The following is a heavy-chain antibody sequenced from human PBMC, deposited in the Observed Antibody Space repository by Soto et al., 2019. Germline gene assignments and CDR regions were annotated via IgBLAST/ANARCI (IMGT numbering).Heavy chain of an antibody. CDR2: INHSGST. CDR1: GGSFSGYY. J-gene: IGHJ5*02. V-gene: IGHV4-34*01. Sequence: SETLSLTCAVYGGSFSGYYWSWIRQPPGKGLEWIGEINHSGSTNYNPSLKSRVTISVDTSKNQFSLKLSSVTAADTAVYYCARGQGYIWGSYRYPHWFDPWGQGTLVTVSS. D-gene: IGHD3-16*02. CDR3: ARGQGYIWGSYRYPHWFDP.